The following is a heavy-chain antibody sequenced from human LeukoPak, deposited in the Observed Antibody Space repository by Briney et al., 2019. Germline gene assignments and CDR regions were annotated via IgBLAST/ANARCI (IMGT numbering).Heavy chain of an antibody. D-gene: IGHD5-24*01. CDR1: GGSISSYY. V-gene: IGHV4-59*01. CDR2: IYYSGST. CDR3: ARSRTGREMATIGYFDY. Sequence: SETLSLTCTVSGGSISSYYWSWLRQPPGKGLEWIGYIYYSGSTNYNPSLTSRVTISVDTSKNQFSLKLSSVTAADTAVYYCARSRTGREMATIGYFDYWGQGTLVTVSS. J-gene: IGHJ4*02.